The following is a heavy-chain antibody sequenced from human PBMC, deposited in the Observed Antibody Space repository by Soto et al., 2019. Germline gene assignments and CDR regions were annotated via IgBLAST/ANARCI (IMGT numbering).Heavy chain of an antibody. CDR3: GGANYYYYGMDV. CDR1: GFTFSSYA. Sequence: GGYLRLSCAASGFTFSSYAMSWVRQAPGKGLEWVSAISGSGGSTYYADSVKGRFTISRDNSKNTLYLQMNSLRAEDTAVYYCGGANYYYYGMDVWGQGTTVTVSS. V-gene: IGHV3-23*01. D-gene: IGHD2-15*01. CDR2: ISGSGGST. J-gene: IGHJ6*02.